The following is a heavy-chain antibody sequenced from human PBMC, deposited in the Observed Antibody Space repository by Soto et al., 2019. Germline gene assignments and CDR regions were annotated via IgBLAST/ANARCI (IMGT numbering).Heavy chain of an antibody. D-gene: IGHD1-1*01. Sequence: QVQLHESGPGLVKPSQTLSLTCTVSSGSVSSGDYCWSWIRQHPGNGLEWIGCIQYSGATDYSPSLKSRASISLDASKNQFSLKLTSVTAADTAVYYCARGVLYWGQGTLVTVSS. V-gene: IGHV4-30-4*01. CDR2: IQYSGAT. CDR3: ARGVLY. J-gene: IGHJ4*02. CDR1: SGSVSSGDYC.